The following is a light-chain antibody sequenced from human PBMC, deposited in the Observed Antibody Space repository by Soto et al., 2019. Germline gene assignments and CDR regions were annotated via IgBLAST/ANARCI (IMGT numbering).Light chain of an antibody. CDR2: DAS. Sequence: EIVLTQSPATLSLSPGERATLSCRASQSVSSYLAWYQQKPGQAPRLLIYDASNRATGIPARFSGSGSGTDFTLTISSLVPEDFAVYYCQKYNSAPPWTFGQGTKVEIK. V-gene: IGKV3-11*01. J-gene: IGKJ1*01. CDR1: QSVSSY. CDR3: QKYNSAPPWT.